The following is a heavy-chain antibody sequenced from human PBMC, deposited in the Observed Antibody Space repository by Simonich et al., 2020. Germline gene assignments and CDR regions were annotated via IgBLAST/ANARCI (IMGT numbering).Heavy chain of an antibody. CDR1: GYTFTSYG. CDR3: ARASRGTWWYYYFDY. J-gene: IGHJ4*02. V-gene: IGHV1-18*01. D-gene: IGHD2-15*01. CDR2: NRAYKSNT. Sequence: QVQLVQSGAEVKKPGASVKVSCKASGYTFTSYGISWVRQAPGQGLEWMGWNRAYKSNTNYAQKLQGRVTMTTDTSTSTAYMELRSLRSDDTAVYYCARASRGTWWYYYFDYWGQGTLVTVSS.